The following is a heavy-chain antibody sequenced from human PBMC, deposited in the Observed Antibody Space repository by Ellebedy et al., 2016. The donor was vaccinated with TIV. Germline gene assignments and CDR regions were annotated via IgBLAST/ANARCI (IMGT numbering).Heavy chain of an antibody. CDR1: GDSVSRNSAA. CDR3: AGRGTAGTSFTY. V-gene: IGHV6-1*01. Sequence: SQTLSLTCTISGDSVSRNSAAWNWIRQSPSRGLEWLGRTYYRSGWTTDYAVSANSRITITADTSKNHISLQLKSVTPEDTAMYYCAGRGTAGTSFTYWGQGTLVTVSS. CDR2: TYYRSGWTT. D-gene: IGHD6-13*01. J-gene: IGHJ4*02.